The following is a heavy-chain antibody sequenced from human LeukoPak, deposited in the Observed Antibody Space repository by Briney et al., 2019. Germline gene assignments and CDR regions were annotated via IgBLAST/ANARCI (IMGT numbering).Heavy chain of an antibody. Sequence: GASVKVSCKASGYTFTDYYMHWVRQAPGQGLEWMGWINPNSGGTNYAQKFQGRATMTIDTSSSTAYLELSRLRSDDTAVYFCARVLTDGYNNGNFQHWGQGTLVTVSS. J-gene: IGHJ1*01. V-gene: IGHV1-2*02. CDR1: GYTFTDYY. CDR2: INPNSGGT. D-gene: IGHD5-24*01. CDR3: ARVLTDGYNNGNFQH.